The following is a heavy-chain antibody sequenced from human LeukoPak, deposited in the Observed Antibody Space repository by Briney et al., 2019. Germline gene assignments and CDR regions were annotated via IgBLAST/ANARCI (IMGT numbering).Heavy chain of an antibody. V-gene: IGHV4-39*07. J-gene: IGHJ6*02. CDR2: IYYSGST. Sequence: SETLSLTCTVSGGSISSSSYYWGWIRQPPGKGLEWIGSIYYSGSTYYNPSLKSRVTISVDTSKNQFSLKLSSVTAADTAVYYCARVPRVVYYYYGLDVWGQGTTVTVSS. CDR3: ARVPRVVYYYYGLDV. D-gene: IGHD3-10*01. CDR1: GGSISSSSYY.